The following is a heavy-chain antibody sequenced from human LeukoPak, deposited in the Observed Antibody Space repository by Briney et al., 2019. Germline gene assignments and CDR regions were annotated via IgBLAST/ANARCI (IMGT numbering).Heavy chain of an antibody. CDR3: AKDVNYGDYGEVYYYYGMDV. CDR2: ISYDGSNK. Sequence: GGSLRLSCAASGFTFSSYAMHWVRQAPGKGLEWVAVISYDGSNKYYADSVKGRFTISRDNSKNTLYLQMNSLRAEDTAVYYCAKDVNYGDYGEVYYYYGMDVWGQGTTVTVSS. D-gene: IGHD4-17*01. CDR1: GFTFSSYA. V-gene: IGHV3-30-3*01. J-gene: IGHJ6*02.